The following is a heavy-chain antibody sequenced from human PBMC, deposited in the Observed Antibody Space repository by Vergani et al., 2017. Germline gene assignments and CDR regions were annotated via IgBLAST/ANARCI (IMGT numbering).Heavy chain of an antibody. V-gene: IGHV4-4*07. Sequence: QVQLQESGPGLVKPSETLSLTCSVSGGSINNYFWTWIRQSAGKGLEWIGRIYANGNTNYNPSLESRVTMSVDTSKNQFSLKLTSVTAADTAVYFSAREKGDLRGDAFDIWGQGTMVSVSS. J-gene: IGHJ3*02. CDR3: AREKGDLRGDAFDI. CDR2: IYANGNT. D-gene: IGHD3-16*01. CDR1: GGSINNYF.